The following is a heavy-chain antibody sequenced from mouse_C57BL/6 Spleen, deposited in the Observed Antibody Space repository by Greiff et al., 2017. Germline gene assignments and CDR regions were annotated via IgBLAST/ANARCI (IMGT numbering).Heavy chain of an antibody. J-gene: IGHJ1*03. V-gene: IGHV1-64*01. CDR1: GYTFTSYW. D-gene: IGHD1-1*01. Sequence: QVQLKQPGAELVKPGASVKLSCKASGYTFTSYWMHWVKQRPGQGLEWIGMIHPNSGSTNYNEKFKSKATLTVDKSSSTAYMQLSSLTSEDSAVYYCANYYGSYWYFDVWGTGTTVTVSS. CDR2: IHPNSGST. CDR3: ANYYGSYWYFDV.